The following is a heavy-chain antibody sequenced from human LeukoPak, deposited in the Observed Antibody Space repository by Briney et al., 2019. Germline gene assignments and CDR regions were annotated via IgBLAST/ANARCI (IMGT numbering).Heavy chain of an antibody. J-gene: IGHJ4*02. D-gene: IGHD3-22*01. Sequence: ASVKVSCKASGYTFTSYDINWVRQATGQGLEWMGWMNPNSGNTGYAQKFQGRVTMTRNTSISTAYMELSSLRAEDTAVYYCATYYDSLGFFDYWGQGTLVTVSS. CDR2: MNPNSGNT. V-gene: IGHV1-8*01. CDR3: ATYYDSLGFFDY. CDR1: GYTFTSYD.